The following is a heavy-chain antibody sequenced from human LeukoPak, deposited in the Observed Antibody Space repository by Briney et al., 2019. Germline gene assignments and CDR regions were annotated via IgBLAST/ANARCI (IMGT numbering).Heavy chain of an antibody. CDR3: AKLSTMIVPRDYFDY. D-gene: IGHD3-22*01. CDR1: GFTFSSYG. CDR2: IWYDGSNK. J-gene: IGHJ4*02. Sequence: GGSLRLSCAASGFTFSSYGMHWVRQAPGKGLEWVAVIWYDGSNKYYADSVKGRFTISRDNSKNTLYLQMNSLRAEDTAVYYCAKLSTMIVPRDYFDYWGQGTLVTVSS. V-gene: IGHV3-33*06.